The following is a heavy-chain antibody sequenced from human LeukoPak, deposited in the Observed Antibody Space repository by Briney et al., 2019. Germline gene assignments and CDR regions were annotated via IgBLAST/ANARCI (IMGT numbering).Heavy chain of an antibody. CDR3: ARLSGTSGTTSRVLHY. J-gene: IGHJ4*02. Sequence: GGSLRLSCAASGFTSTTYAMTWVRQAPGKGLEWVSAISGSGDDTYYADSVRGRFTISRDNHENTVSLQVNRLRAEDTAVYYCARLSGTSGTTSRVLHYWGQGTLVTVSS. CDR1: GFTSTTYA. D-gene: IGHD1-1*01. V-gene: IGHV3-23*01. CDR2: ISGSGDDT.